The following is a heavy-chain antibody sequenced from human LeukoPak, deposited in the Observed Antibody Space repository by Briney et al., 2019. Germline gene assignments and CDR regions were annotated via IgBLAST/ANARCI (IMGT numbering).Heavy chain of an antibody. Sequence: QPGGSLRLSCAASGFTFSSHGMHWVRQAPGKGLEWVAVISYDATNKFYADSVKGRFTISRDNSKNTMYLEMNSLRAEDTAVYYCVTKLDRQNKSDYWGQGTLVTVVS. V-gene: IGHV3-30*03. J-gene: IGHJ4*02. D-gene: IGHD1/OR15-1a*01. CDR3: VTKLDRQNKSDY. CDR1: GFTFSSHG. CDR2: ISYDATNK.